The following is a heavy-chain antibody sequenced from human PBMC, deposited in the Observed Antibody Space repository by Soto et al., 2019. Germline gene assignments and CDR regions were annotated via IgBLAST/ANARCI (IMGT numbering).Heavy chain of an antibody. Sequence: SETLSLTCTGSGGSISSNYWSWIRQPPVKGLEWIGYIYYSGSTYYNPSLKSRVTISVDTSKNQFSLKLSSVTAADTAVYYCATLTRPHYDILTGYYNGYGMDVWGQGTTVT. V-gene: IGHV4-59*01. J-gene: IGHJ6*02. CDR3: ATLTRPHYDILTGYYNGYGMDV. CDR2: IYYSGST. CDR1: GGSISSNY. D-gene: IGHD3-9*01.